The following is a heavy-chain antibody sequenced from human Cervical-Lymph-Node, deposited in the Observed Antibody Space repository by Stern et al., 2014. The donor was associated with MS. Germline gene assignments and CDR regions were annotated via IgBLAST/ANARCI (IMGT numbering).Heavy chain of an antibody. D-gene: IGHD1/OR15-1a*01. Sequence: EVQLVQSGAEVKKPGDSLKISCKASGYSFTSYWIGWVRQMPGKGLEGMGIIYPGDSDTRYSPSFQGQVTISADRSISTAYLQWSSLKPSDTAMYYCVRQAPEQTLDYWGQGTLVTVSS. CDR1: GYSFTSYW. CDR3: VRQAPEQTLDY. J-gene: IGHJ4*02. CDR2: IYPGDSDT. V-gene: IGHV5-51*01.